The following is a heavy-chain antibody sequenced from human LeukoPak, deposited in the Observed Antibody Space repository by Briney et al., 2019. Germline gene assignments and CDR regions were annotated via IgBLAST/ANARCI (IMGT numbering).Heavy chain of an antibody. CDR2: INHSGST. Sequence: PSETLSLTCAVYGGSFSGYYWSWIRQPPGKGLEWIGEINHSGSTNYNPSLKSRVTISVDTSKNQFSLKLSSVTAADTAVYYCARGRWKQQLVPRFDPWGQGTLVTVSS. CDR1: GGSFSGYY. CDR3: ARGRWKQQLVPRFDP. V-gene: IGHV4-34*01. J-gene: IGHJ5*02. D-gene: IGHD6-13*01.